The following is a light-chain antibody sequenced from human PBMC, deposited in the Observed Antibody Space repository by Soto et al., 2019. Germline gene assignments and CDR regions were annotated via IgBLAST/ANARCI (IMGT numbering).Light chain of an antibody. CDR2: AAS. J-gene: IGKJ4*01. CDR3: QQANSFPPRT. CDR1: QGISSW. V-gene: IGKV1-12*01. Sequence: DIQMTQSPSSVSASVGDRVTITCRASQGISSWLAWCQQKPGKAPKLLIYAASSLQSGVPSRFSGSGSGTDFTLTISSLQPEDFATYYCQQANSFPPRTFGGGTKVEIK.